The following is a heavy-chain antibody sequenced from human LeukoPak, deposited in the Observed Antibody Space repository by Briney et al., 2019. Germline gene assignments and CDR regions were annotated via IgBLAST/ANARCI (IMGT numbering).Heavy chain of an antibody. J-gene: IGHJ6*02. V-gene: IGHV4-61*01. CDR3: ARDVDTAMVHYYGMDV. D-gene: IGHD5-18*01. CDR2: IYYSGST. Sequence: PSETLSLTCTVSGGSVSSGSYYWSWIRQPPGKGLEWIGYIYYSGSTNYNPSLKSRVTISVDTSKNQFSLKLSSVTAADTAVYYCARDVDTAMVHYYGMDVWGQGTTVTVSS. CDR1: GGSVSSGSYY.